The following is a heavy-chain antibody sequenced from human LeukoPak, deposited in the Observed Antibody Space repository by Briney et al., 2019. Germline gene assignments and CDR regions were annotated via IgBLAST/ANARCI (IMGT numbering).Heavy chain of an antibody. J-gene: IGHJ4*02. V-gene: IGHV3-74*01. D-gene: IGHD5-24*01. CDR3: ARVPVATIISG. CDR2: INSDGSSA. CDR1: GFTFSSYW. Sequence: PGGSLRLSCAASGFTFSSYWMHWVRQAPGKGLVWVSRINSDGSSASYADSVKGRFTISRDNAKNTLYLQMNSLRAEDTAVYYCARVPVATIISGWGQGTLVTVSS.